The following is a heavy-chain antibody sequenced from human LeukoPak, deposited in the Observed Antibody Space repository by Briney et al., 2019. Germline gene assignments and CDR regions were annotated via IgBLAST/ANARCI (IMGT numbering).Heavy chain of an antibody. J-gene: IGHJ4*02. CDR1: GGSISTYY. CDR3: ARRRRYLFDY. D-gene: IGHD1-26*01. Sequence: PSETLSLTCTVSGGSISTYYWSWIRQTPGKGLEWIGSIYYTGSTYYNPSLKSRVTISVDTSKNQFSLKLSSVTAADTAVFYCARRRRYLFDYWGQGTLVTVSS. V-gene: IGHV4-59*12. CDR2: IYYTGST.